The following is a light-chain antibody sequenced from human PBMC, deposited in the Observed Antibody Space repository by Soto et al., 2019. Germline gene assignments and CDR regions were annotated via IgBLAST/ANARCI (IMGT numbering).Light chain of an antibody. V-gene: IGLV2-14*01. CDR1: SSDVGGYNS. J-gene: IGLJ2*01. Sequence: QSVLTQPASVSGSPGQSITISCTGTSSDVGGYNSVSWYQQHPGKAPQLMIYDVTYRPSGISSRFSGSKSGDTASLTISGLQAADEADYYCSSYAASGARVFGGGTKLTVL. CDR2: DVT. CDR3: SSYAASGARV.